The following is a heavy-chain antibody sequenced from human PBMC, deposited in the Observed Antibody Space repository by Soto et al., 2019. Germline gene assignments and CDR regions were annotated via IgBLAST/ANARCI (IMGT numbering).Heavy chain of an antibody. J-gene: IGHJ4*02. V-gene: IGHV3-23*01. CDR2: LSGRGGST. CDR3: ARSSGDTWEQYYFDS. CDR1: GFIFSDYS. D-gene: IGHD1-1*01. Sequence: EVQLLESGGGLVLPGGSLRLSCAASGFIFSDYSMSWVRQAPGKGLEWVSGLSGRGGSTYYADSVKGRFTISRDSSRNTLCMQMNILRAEDTALYFCARSSGDTWEQYYFDSWGQGTLVPVSS.